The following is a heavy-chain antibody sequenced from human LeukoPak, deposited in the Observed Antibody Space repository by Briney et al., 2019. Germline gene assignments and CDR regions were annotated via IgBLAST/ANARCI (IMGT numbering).Heavy chain of an antibody. CDR3: ARCVVAGVYYYYYMDV. CDR2: IKQDGSEK. CDR1: GFTFSSYW. J-gene: IGHJ6*03. V-gene: IGHV3-7*01. Sequence: GGSLRLPCAASGFTFSSYWMSWVRQAPGKGLEWVANIKQDGSEKYYVDSVKGRFTISRDNAKNSLYLQMNSLRAEDTAVYYCARCVVAGVYYYYYMDVWGKGTTVTVSS. D-gene: IGHD6-19*01.